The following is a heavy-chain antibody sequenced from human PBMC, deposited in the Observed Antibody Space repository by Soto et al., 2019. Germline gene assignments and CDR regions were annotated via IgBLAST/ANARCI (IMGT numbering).Heavy chain of an antibody. V-gene: IGHV1-69*06. Sequence: SVKVSCKASGGTFTNYAFSWVRQAPGRGLEWMGKSIPLFNTTNYAQKFQGRVTIIADKSXSTVYMELSSLRSEDTAVYYCERDGLLGDFQFWGQGAMVTVSS. CDR3: ERDGLLGDFQF. J-gene: IGHJ1*01. CDR1: GGTFTNYA. D-gene: IGHD3-3*01. CDR2: SIPLFNTT.